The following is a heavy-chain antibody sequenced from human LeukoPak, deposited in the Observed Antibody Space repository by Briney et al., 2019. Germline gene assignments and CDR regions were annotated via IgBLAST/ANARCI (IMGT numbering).Heavy chain of an antibody. CDR2: INPSGGST. J-gene: IGHJ3*02. Sequence: RASVKVSCKASGYTFTICYMHWVRQAPGQGLEWMGIINPSGGSTSYAQKFQGRVTMTRDTSTSTVHMELSSLRSEDTAVYYCARGVVGATWAFDIWGQGTMVTVSS. CDR1: GYTFTICY. D-gene: IGHD1-26*01. CDR3: ARGVVGATWAFDI. V-gene: IGHV1-46*01.